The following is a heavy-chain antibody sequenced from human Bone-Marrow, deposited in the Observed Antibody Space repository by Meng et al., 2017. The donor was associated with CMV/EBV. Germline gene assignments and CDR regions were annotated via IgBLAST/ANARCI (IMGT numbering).Heavy chain of an antibody. J-gene: IGHJ6*01. Sequence: SETLSLTCAVYGGSFSGSYWSWSRQRPGKGLEWIGEINHSGSTNYNPSLNSRVTISVDTSKNQFSLKLSSVTAADTAVYYCARGGYCSGGSCWRGYYYYGMDVWGQGTTVTVSS. D-gene: IGHD2-15*01. CDR2: INHSGST. V-gene: IGHV4-34*01. CDR1: GGSFSGSY. CDR3: ARGGYCSGGSCWRGYYYYGMDV.